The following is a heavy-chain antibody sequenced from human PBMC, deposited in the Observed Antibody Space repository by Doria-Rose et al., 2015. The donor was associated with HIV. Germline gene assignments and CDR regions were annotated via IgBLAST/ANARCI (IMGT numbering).Heavy chain of an antibody. CDR2: IFSGDER. CDR3: ARIKSSRWYHKYYFDF. D-gene: IGHD6-13*01. Sequence: QVTLKESGPVLVKPTETLTLTCTVSGASLSSPGMGVSWIRQPPVKALEWLANIFSGDERSYRTSRMCRLTISSGTSKSQVVLTMTDMHPVDTATYYCARIKSSRWYHKYYFDFWGQGARVIVPA. J-gene: IGHJ4*02. CDR1: GASLSSPGMG. V-gene: IGHV2-26*01.